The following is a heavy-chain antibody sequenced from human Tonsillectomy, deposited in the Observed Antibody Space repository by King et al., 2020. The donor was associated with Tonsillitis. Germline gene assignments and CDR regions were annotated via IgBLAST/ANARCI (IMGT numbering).Heavy chain of an antibody. Sequence: QLQESGPRLVKPSETLSLNCSVSGGSISDSTFNWDWLRQTPGTGLEWIGRLHYSGSTYFNPSLQSRVTISADSSKNQFSLRLKSVTSADTAVYYCAGHHKGMSATFNTWGQGTLVTVSS. CDR2: LHYSGST. CDR1: GGSISDSTFN. V-gene: IGHV4-39*01. CDR3: AGHHKGMSATFNT. J-gene: IGHJ5*02. D-gene: IGHD5-24*01.